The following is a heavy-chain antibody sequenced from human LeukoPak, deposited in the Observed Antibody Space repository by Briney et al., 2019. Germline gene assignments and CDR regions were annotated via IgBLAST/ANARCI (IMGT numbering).Heavy chain of an antibody. CDR3: ARGWGGEDWFDP. V-gene: IGHV1-2*06. Sequence: ASVKVSCKASGYTFTGYYMHWMRQAPGQGLEWMGRINPNSGGTNYAQKFQGRVTMTRDTSISTAYMELSRLRYDATAVYYCARGWGGEDWFDPWGQGTLVTVSS. CDR1: GYTFTGYY. J-gene: IGHJ5*02. D-gene: IGHD3-16*01. CDR2: INPNSGGT.